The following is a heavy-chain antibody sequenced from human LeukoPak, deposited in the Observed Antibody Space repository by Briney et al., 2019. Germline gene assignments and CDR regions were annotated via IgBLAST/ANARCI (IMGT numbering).Heavy chain of an antibody. V-gene: IGHV3-53*01. CDR1: GFTVSSNY. CDR2: IYSGGST. CDR3: ASSSSWYPYFDY. J-gene: IGHJ4*02. Sequence: GGSLRLSCVASGFTVSSNYMSWVRQAPGKGLEWVSVIYSGGSTYYADSVKGRFTISRDNSKNTLYLQMNSLRAEDTAVYYCASSSSWYPYFDYWGQGTLVTVSS. D-gene: IGHD6-13*01.